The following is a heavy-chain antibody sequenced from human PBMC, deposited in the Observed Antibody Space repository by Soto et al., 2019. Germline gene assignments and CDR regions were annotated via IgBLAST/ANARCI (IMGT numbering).Heavy chain of an antibody. V-gene: IGHV3-23*01. Sequence: EVQLLESGGGLVQPGGSLRLSCAASGFSFSSFAMSWVRQAPGKGLEWVSTISGSGGTTYYADSVKGQFTISRDNSKNTLYLQLNSLRAEDTATYYCAIAVPGRGASWGQGTLVTVSS. CDR1: GFSFSSFA. J-gene: IGHJ5*02. CDR3: AIAVPGRGAS. D-gene: IGHD6-19*01. CDR2: ISGSGGTT.